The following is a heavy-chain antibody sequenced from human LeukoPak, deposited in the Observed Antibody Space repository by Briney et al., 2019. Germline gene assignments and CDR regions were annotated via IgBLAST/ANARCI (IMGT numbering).Heavy chain of an antibody. D-gene: IGHD2-15*01. J-gene: IGHJ3*02. V-gene: IGHV3-30*02. CDR2: IRYDANKK. Sequence: KPGGSLRLSCAASGFTFSNYGMHWVRQAPGKGLEWVAFIRYDANKKHYADSVKGRFTISRDNAKNSLYLQMNSLRAEDTAVYYCARGPGRLGYCSGGSCYPRAFDIWGQGTMVTVSS. CDR1: GFTFSNYG. CDR3: ARGPGRLGYCSGGSCYPRAFDI.